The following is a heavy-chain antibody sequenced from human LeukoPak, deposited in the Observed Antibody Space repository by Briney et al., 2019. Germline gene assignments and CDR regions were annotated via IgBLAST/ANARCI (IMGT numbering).Heavy chain of an antibody. J-gene: IGHJ5*02. D-gene: IGHD2-15*01. Sequence: SETLSLTCAVYGGSFSGYYWSWIRQPPGKGLEWIGEINQSGSTNYNPSLKSRVTISVDTSKNQFSLKLSSVTAADTAVYYCARGAARYCSGGSCRNWFDPWGQGTLVTVSS. V-gene: IGHV4-34*01. CDR2: INQSGST. CDR3: ARGAARYCSGGSCRNWFDP. CDR1: GGSFSGYY.